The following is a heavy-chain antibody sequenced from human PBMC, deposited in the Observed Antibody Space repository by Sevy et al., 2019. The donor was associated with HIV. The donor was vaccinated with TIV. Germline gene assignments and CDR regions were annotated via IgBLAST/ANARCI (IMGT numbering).Heavy chain of an antibody. CDR1: GFTFSSYA. D-gene: IGHD2-21*01. J-gene: IGHJ3*02. Sequence: GGSLRLSCAASGFTFSSYAMSWVRQAPGKGLEGVSIISGSGGSTYYADSVKGRFTISRDNSKNTLHLQMNSLRAEDTAVYYCAKLYCGGDCYGRGSGNDAFDIWGLGTMVTVSS. CDR2: ISGSGGST. V-gene: IGHV3-23*01. CDR3: AKLYCGGDCYGRGSGNDAFDI.